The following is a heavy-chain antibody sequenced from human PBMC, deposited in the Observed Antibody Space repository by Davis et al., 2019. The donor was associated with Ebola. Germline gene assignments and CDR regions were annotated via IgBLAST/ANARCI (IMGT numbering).Heavy chain of an antibody. CDR2: ISNDGRKT. J-gene: IGHJ5*02. CDR1: GFTFSGHG. CDR3: AKDRTNRGVIITPWFDP. D-gene: IGHD3-10*01. Sequence: PGGSLRLSCAASGFTFSGHGMHWVRQAPGKGLEWVAAISNDGRKTYYPASLKGRFTISRDNSKSTMYLQMNSLTAEDTAVYFCAKDRTNRGVIITPWFDPWGQGTLVTVSS. V-gene: IGHV3-30*18.